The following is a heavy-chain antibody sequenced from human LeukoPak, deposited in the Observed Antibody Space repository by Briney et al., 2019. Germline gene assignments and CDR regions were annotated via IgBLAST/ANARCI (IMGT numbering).Heavy chain of an antibody. CDR2: IYYSGST. J-gene: IGHJ4*02. CDR1: GGSISSSSYY. D-gene: IGHD4-23*01. V-gene: IGHV4-39*07. CDR3: ARDTGTVVDY. Sequence: PSETLSLTCTVSGGSISSSSYYWGCIRQPPGKGLEWIGSIYYSGSTYYNPSLKSRVTISVDTSKNQFSLKLSSVTAADTAVYYCARDTGTVVDYWGQGTLVTVSS.